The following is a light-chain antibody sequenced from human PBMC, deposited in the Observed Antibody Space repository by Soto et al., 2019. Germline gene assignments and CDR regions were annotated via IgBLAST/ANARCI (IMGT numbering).Light chain of an antibody. Sequence: QSALTQPASVSGSPGQSITISCTGTSSDIGGRNYVSWYQQHPGKAPKLIIYDVTNRPSGVSNRFSGSKSGNTASLTISGLQTEDEADYYCSSCTSSNTHVVFGGGTKLTVL. V-gene: IGLV2-14*01. CDR2: DVT. CDR3: SSCTSSNTHVV. CDR1: SSDIGGRNY. J-gene: IGLJ2*01.